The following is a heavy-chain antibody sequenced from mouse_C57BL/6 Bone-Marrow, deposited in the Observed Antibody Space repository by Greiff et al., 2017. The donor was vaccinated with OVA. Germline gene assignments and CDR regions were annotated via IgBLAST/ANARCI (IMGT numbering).Heavy chain of an antibody. CDR3: AREKYYCGSPWFAY. D-gene: IGHD1-1*01. V-gene: IGHV1-82*01. CDR2: IYPGDGDT. Sequence: QVQLQQSGPELVKPGASVKISCKASGYAFSSSWMNWVKQRPGKGLEWIGRIYPGDGDTNYNGKFKGKATLTADKSSSTAYMQLSSLTSEDSAVYFCAREKYYCGSPWFAYWGHGTLVTVSA. J-gene: IGHJ3*01. CDR1: GYAFSSSW.